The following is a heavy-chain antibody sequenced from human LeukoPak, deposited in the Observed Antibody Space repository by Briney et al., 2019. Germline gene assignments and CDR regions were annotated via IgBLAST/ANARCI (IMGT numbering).Heavy chain of an antibody. CDR3: ARTIPKYYYGSGTPGGYYYYMDV. CDR2: IYTSGST. D-gene: IGHD3-10*01. J-gene: IGHJ6*03. CDR1: GGSISSGSYY. Sequence: MTSETLSLTCTVSGGSISSGSYYWSWIRQPAGKGLEWIGRIYTSGSTNYNPSPKSRVTISVDTSKNQFSLKLSSVTAADTAVYYCARTIPKYYYGSGTPGGYYYYMDVWGKGTTVTVSS. V-gene: IGHV4-61*02.